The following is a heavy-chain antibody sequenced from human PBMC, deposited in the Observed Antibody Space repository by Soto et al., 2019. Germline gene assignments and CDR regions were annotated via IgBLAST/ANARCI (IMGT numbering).Heavy chain of an antibody. CDR1: GFNFNDYY. CDR3: ARGSSTVRGVPITVTNFDY. D-gene: IGHD3-10*01. Sequence: QVHLVESGGGLVKPGGSLRISCAASGFNFNDYYMNWIRQTPGKGLEWISYISSSSSDTKYADSVKGRFTISRDNANTSLYLQMHSLRAEDTAVYFCARGSSTVRGVPITVTNFDYWGQGTLVTVSS. V-gene: IGHV3-11*06. CDR2: ISSSSSDT. J-gene: IGHJ4*02.